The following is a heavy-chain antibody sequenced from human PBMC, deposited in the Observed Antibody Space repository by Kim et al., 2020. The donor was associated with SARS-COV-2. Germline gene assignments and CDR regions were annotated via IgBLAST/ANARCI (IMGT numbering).Heavy chain of an antibody. CDR2: IWYDGSNK. CDR1: GFTFSSYG. Sequence: GGSLRLSCAASGFTFSSYGMYWVRQAPGKGLEWVAIIWYDGSNKYYADSVKGRFTISRDNSKNTLYLQMNSLRAEDTAVYYCAGDDSSSWYYFDYWGQGTLVTVSS. V-gene: IGHV3-33*01. D-gene: IGHD6-13*01. J-gene: IGHJ4*02. CDR3: AGDDSSSWYYFDY.